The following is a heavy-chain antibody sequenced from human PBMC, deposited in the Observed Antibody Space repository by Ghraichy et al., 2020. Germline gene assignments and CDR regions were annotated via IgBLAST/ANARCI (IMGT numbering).Heavy chain of an antibody. Sequence: SETLSLTCTVSGYSISSGYYWGWIRQPPGKGLEWIGSIYHSGSTYYNPSLRSRVTISVDTSKNQFSLKLSSVTAADTAVYYCARDKRELALDYWGQGTLVTVSS. CDR3: ARDKRELALDY. CDR1: GYSISSGYY. D-gene: IGHD1-26*01. CDR2: IYHSGST. J-gene: IGHJ4*02. V-gene: IGHV4-38-2*02.